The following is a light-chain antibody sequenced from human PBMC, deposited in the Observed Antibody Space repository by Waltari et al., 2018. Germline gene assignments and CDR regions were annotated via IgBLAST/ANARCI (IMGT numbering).Light chain of an antibody. J-gene: IGKJ5*01. Sequence: DIQVTQSPSSLSASVGDRVTITCRTSQNIRNYLNWYQQKPGKAPKLLIYAASSLHSDVPSRFSGSCSGADFTLTISSLQPEDYGTYYCQQGYSRVTFGQGTRLEIK. V-gene: IGKV1-39*01. CDR2: AAS. CDR3: QQGYSRVT. CDR1: QNIRNY.